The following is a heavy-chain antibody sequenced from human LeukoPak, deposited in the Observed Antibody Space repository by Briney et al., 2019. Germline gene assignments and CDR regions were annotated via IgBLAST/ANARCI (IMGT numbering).Heavy chain of an antibody. J-gene: IGHJ4*02. Sequence: PSETLSLTCTVSGGSISSYYWSWIRQPAGKGLEWIGYIYNSGNTNYNPSLKSRGTISVDTSKNQISLKLSSVTAADTAVYYCARSHCGGDCYYGGYFDYWGQGTLVTVSS. V-gene: IGHV4-59*01. D-gene: IGHD2-21*02. CDR2: IYNSGNT. CDR1: GGSISSYY. CDR3: ARSHCGGDCYYGGYFDY.